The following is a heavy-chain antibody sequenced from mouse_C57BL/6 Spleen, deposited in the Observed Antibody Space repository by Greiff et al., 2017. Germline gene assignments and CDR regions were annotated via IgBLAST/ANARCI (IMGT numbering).Heavy chain of an antibody. D-gene: IGHD1-1*01. CDR1: GYTFTEYT. CDR2: FYPGSGSI. J-gene: IGHJ3*01. CDR3: ARDEGVYYYGSSQAWFAY. V-gene: IGHV1-62-2*01. Sequence: VQLQQSGAELVKPGASVKLSCKASGYTFTEYTIHWVKQRSGQGLEWIGWFYPGSGSIKYNEKFKDKATLTEDKSSSTVYMERSRLTSEDSAVYFCARDEGVYYYGSSQAWFAYWGQGTLVTVSA.